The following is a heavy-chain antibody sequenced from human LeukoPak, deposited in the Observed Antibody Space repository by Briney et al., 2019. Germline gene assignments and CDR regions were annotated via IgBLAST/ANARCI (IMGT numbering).Heavy chain of an antibody. D-gene: IGHD6-19*01. CDR1: GFTFSSYD. J-gene: IGHJ3*02. V-gene: IGHV3-13*05. CDR2: IDTAGGP. CDR3: AREARYSSGWYGAFDI. Sequence: GGSLRLSCAASGFTFSSYDMHWVRQATGKGLEWVSGIDTAGGPYYPGSEKGRFTISREEAKNSLYLQMNSLRAGDTAVYYCAREARYSSGWYGAFDIWGQGTLVIVSS.